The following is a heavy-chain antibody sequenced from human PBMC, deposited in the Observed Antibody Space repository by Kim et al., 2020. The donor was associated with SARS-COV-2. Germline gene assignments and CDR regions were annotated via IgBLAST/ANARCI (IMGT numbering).Heavy chain of an antibody. J-gene: IGHJ3*02. CDR3: TRGETGSWAFDI. V-gene: IGHV3-73*01. D-gene: IGHD3-9*01. Sequence: YAVSLRGRFTVSRDDSENTAYLQMNSLKVEDTAMYYCTRGETGSWAFDIWSQGTMVSVSS.